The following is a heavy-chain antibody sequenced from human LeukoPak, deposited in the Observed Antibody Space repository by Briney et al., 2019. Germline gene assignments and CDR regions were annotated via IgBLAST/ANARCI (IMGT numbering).Heavy chain of an antibody. CDR1: GFTFDDYA. CDR3: AKDHRPCYDSSGYYDY. J-gene: IGHJ4*02. V-gene: IGHV3-9*03. CDR2: ISWNSGII. Sequence: GRSLRLSCAASGFTFDDYAMHWVRQVPGKGLEWVSGISWNSGIIGYADSVKGRFTISRDNAKNSLYLQMNSLRAEDMALYYCAKDHRPCYDSSGYYDYWGQGTLVTVSS. D-gene: IGHD3-22*01.